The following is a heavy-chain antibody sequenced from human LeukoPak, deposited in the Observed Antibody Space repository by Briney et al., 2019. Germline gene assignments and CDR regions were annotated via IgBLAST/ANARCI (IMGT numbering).Heavy chain of an antibody. CDR3: ARVSSRSKRDY. CDR2: IYYSGST. D-gene: IGHD1-26*01. J-gene: IGHJ4*02. CDR1: GGSISGYY. Sequence: PSETLSLTCTVSGGSISGYYWSWIRQPPGKGLEWIGYIYYSGSTNYNPSLKSRVTISVDTSKNQFSLKLSSVTAADTAVYYCARVSSRSKRDYWGQGTLVTVSS. V-gene: IGHV4-59*12.